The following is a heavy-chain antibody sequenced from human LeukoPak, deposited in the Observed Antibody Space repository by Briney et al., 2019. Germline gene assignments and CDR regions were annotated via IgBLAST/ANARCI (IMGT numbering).Heavy chain of an antibody. CDR2: IYYSGRT. Sequence: SETLSLTCTVSDGSITSYYWTWVRQPPGKGLEWIGNIYYSGRTNHNPSLKSRVTLSIDTSKNQFSLRLSSVTAADTAVYYCARAVIPAAMWHSYYFMDVWGKGTTVTISS. CDR1: DGSITSYY. V-gene: IGHV4-59*01. D-gene: IGHD2-2*01. J-gene: IGHJ6*03. CDR3: ARAVIPAAMWHSYYFMDV.